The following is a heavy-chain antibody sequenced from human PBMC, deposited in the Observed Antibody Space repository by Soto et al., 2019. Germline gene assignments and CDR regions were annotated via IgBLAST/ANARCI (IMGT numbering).Heavy chain of an antibody. CDR2: ISYDGSNK. V-gene: IGHV3-30-3*01. J-gene: IGHJ3*02. CDR3: ATDLSGRGAFDI. D-gene: IGHD1-26*01. CDR1: GFTFSSYA. Sequence: PGGSLRLSCAASGFTFSSYAMHWVRQAPGKGLEWVAVISYDGSNKYYADSVKGRFTISRDNSKNTLYLQMNSLRAEDTAVYYCATDLSGRGAFDIWGQGTMVTVSS.